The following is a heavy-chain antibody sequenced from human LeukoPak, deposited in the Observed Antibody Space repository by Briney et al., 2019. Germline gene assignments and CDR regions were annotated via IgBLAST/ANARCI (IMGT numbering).Heavy chain of an antibody. V-gene: IGHV4-34*01. Sequence: SETLSLTCAVYGGSFSGYYWSWIRQPPGKGLEWIGEINHSGSTNYNPSLKSRVTISVDTSKNQFSLKLNSVTAADTAVYYCARRTRGAPELDYWGQGTLVPVSS. CDR3: ARRTRGAPELDY. CDR2: INHSGST. D-gene: IGHD6-25*01. CDR1: GGSFSGYY. J-gene: IGHJ4*02.